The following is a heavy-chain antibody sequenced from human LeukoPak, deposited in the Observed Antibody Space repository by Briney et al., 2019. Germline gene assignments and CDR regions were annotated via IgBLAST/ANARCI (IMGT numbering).Heavy chain of an antibody. CDR1: GGSFSGYY. V-gene: IGHV4-34*01. CDR2: INHSGST. J-gene: IGHJ4*02. D-gene: IGHD3-9*01. Sequence: SETLSLTCAVYGGSFSGYYWSWIRQPPGKGLEWIGEINHSGSTNYNPSLKSRVTISVDTSKNQFSLKLSSVTAADTAVYYCARQIAILTGYRGRLDCWGQGTLVTVSS. CDR3: ARQIAILTGYRGRLDC.